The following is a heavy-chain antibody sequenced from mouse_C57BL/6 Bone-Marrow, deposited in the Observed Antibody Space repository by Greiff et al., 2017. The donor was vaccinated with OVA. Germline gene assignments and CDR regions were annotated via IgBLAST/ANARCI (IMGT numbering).Heavy chain of an antibody. V-gene: IGHV5-16*01. Sequence: EVMLVESGGGLVQPGGSLKLSCTASGFTFSDYYMAWVRQVPEKGLEWVANINYDGSSTYYLDSLKSRFIISRDNAKNILYLQMSSLKSEDTATYYCARDHYYGTLDYWGQGTTLTVSS. CDR3: ARDHYYGTLDY. CDR1: GFTFSDYY. D-gene: IGHD1-1*01. CDR2: INYDGSST. J-gene: IGHJ2*01.